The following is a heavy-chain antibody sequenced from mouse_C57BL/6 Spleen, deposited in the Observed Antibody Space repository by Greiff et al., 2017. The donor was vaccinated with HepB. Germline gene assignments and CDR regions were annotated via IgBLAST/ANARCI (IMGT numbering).Heavy chain of an antibody. Sequence: VQLQQSGPELVKPGASVKISCKASGYAFSSSWMNWVKQRPGKGLEWIGRIYPGDGDTNYNGKFKGKATLTADKSSSTAYMQLSSLTSEDSAVYFCAMKNYGSSYGGMDYWGQRTSVTVSS. CDR3: AMKNYGSSYGGMDY. J-gene: IGHJ4*01. D-gene: IGHD1-1*01. CDR2: IYPGDGDT. V-gene: IGHV1-82*01. CDR1: GYAFSSSW.